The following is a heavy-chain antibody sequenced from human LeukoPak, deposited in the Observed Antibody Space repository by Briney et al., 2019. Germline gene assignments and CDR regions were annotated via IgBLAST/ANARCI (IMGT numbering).Heavy chain of an antibody. Sequence: PSETLSLTCTVSGASISNYYWSWIRQPPGKGLEWIAYIYYSGSTNYNPSLKSRVTISVDTSKNQFSLKLSSVTAADTAVYYCARFPSYCYDSSPPYFDYWGQGTLVTVSS. J-gene: IGHJ4*02. CDR3: ARFPSYCYDSSPPYFDY. V-gene: IGHV4-59*01. CDR2: IYYSGST. D-gene: IGHD3-22*01. CDR1: GASISNYY.